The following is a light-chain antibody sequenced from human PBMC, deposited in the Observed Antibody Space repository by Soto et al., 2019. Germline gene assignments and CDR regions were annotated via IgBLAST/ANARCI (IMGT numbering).Light chain of an antibody. CDR3: QQYGDSTGWT. CDR2: GAS. J-gene: IGKJ1*01. Sequence: EIVLTQSPGTLSLSPGERATLSCRASQSVSSIYLGWYQQKPGQAPRLLIYGASSRATGIPDRFSGSGSGTDFTLPISRLEPEDFAGYYCQQYGDSTGWTFGQGTKVEIK. CDR1: QSVSSIY. V-gene: IGKV3-20*01.